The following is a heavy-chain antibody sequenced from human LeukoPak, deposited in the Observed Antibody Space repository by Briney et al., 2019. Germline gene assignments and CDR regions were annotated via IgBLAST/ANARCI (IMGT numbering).Heavy chain of an antibody. CDR2: FFTTGST. J-gene: IGHJ4*02. Sequence: LETLSLTCTVSGGSISSYYWSWIRQPAGKGLEWIGRFFTTGSTNYNPSLRSRVTMSVDTSKNQFSLKLDSVTAADTAVYYCATTPTTTGDATFDYWGQGTLVTVSS. CDR1: GGSISSYY. V-gene: IGHV4-4*07. D-gene: IGHD7-27*01. CDR3: ATTPTTTGDATFDY.